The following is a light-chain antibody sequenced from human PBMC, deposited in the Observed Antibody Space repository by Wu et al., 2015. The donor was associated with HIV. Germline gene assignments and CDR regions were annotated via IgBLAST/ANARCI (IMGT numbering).Light chain of an antibody. J-gene: IGKJ4*01. CDR3: QQYEDRRLT. CDR1: RSISYN. CDR2: GAF. Sequence: VVMTQSPATLSVSPGQSVTLSCRASRSISYNLAWYHQKPGQSPRLLVYGAFTVATGVPARFSGSGSATEFTLTINSLQPEDVGLYYCQQYEDRRLTFGGGTKVEIK. V-gene: IGKV3-15*01.